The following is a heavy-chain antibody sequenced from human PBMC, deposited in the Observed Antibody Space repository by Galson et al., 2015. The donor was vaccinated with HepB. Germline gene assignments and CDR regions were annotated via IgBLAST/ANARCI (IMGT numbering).Heavy chain of an antibody. CDR3: ARAGLPPYYYYGMDV. J-gene: IGHJ6*02. CDR2: NPSGGST. D-gene: IGHD4-11*01. V-gene: IGHV1-46*01. Sequence: NPSGGSTSYPQKFQGRVTMTRDTSTSTVYMELSSLRSEDTAVYYCARAGLPPYYYYGMDVWGQGTTVTVSS.